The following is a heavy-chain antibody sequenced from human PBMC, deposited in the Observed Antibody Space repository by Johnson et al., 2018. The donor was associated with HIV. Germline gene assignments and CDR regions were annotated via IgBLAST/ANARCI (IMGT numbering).Heavy chain of an antibody. J-gene: IGHJ3*02. Sequence: VQLVESGGGVVRPGGSLRLSCAASGFTFDDYGMTWVRPAPGKGLEWVSGINWNGGSTGYADSVKGRFTISRDNARNSLYLQMNSLRAEDTALYYCARGGYYDSSGYPVITFDIWGQGTMVTVSS. CDR1: GFTFDDYG. CDR3: ARGGYYDSSGYPVITFDI. CDR2: INWNGGST. V-gene: IGHV3-20*04. D-gene: IGHD3-22*01.